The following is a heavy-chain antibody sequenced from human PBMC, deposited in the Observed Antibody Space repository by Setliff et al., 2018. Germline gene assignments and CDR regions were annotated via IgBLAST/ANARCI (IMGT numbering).Heavy chain of an antibody. D-gene: IGHD3-16*01. V-gene: IGHV1-8*02. CDR1: GYTFTSYD. CDR2: MNPNSGNT. CDR3: ARERAGGRGFTFGAIYYYYGMDV. J-gene: IGHJ6*02. Sequence: ASVKVSCKASGYTFTSYDINWVRQATGQGLEWMGWMNPNSGNTGYAQKFQGRVTMTRNTSISTAYMELSSLRLEDTAVYYCARERAGGRGFTFGAIYYYYGMDVWGQGTTVTVSS.